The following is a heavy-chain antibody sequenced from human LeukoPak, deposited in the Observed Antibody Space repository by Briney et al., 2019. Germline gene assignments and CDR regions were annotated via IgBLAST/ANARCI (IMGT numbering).Heavy chain of an antibody. D-gene: IGHD3-10*01. Sequence: GGSLRLSCAAYGFTFSSYSMNWVRQAPGKGLEWVSSISSSSSYIYYADSVKGRFTISRDNAKNSLYMQMNRVRAEDTAVYYCAMAYITMVRGFIPLGDLYYYYYYMDVWGKGTTVTVSS. V-gene: IGHV3-21*01. J-gene: IGHJ6*03. CDR3: AMAYITMVRGFIPLGDLYYYYYYMDV. CDR2: ISSSSSYI. CDR1: GFTFSSYS.